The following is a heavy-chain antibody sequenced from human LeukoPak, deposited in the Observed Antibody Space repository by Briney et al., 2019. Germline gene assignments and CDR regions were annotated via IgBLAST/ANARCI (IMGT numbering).Heavy chain of an antibody. D-gene: IGHD1-26*01. Sequence: GGSPRLSCAASGFTFSSYSMNWVRQAPGKGLEWVSSISYTGTYIYYADSVKGRFTISRDNAQNSLYLQMNSLRAEDTAIYYCVRDRGTYRPIDYWGQGTLVTVSS. V-gene: IGHV3-21*04. CDR2: ISYTGTYI. J-gene: IGHJ4*02. CDR1: GFTFSSYS. CDR3: VRDRGTYRPIDY.